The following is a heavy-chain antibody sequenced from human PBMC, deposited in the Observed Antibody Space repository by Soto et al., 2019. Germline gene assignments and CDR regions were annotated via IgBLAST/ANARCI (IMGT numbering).Heavy chain of an antibody. Sequence: EVQLRESGGGLVKPGGSLRLSCAASGFTFRDAWMNWVRQAPGRGLEWVGRIRNIADGETADYAAPVKGRFTISRDNSKNMLDLQMNRLKTENTAVYYCTTFGQERAIEDYFDPCGQGTLVTVSS. J-gene: IGHJ5*02. CDR1: GFTFRDAW. CDR3: TTFGQERAIEDYFDP. D-gene: IGHD3-16*01. CDR2: IRNIADGETA. V-gene: IGHV3-15*01.